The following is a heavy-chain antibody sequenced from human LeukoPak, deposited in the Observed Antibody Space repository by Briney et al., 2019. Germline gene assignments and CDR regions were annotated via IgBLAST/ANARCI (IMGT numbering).Heavy chain of an antibody. CDR1: GGSISSYY. CDR2: IYYSGST. V-gene: IGHV4-59*01. D-gene: IGHD3-22*01. CDR3: ARDRWYYDSSGSDDAFDI. Sequence: PSETLSLTCTVSGGSISSYYWSWIRQPPGKGLEWIGYIYYSGSTNYNPSLKSRVTISVDTSKNQFSLKLSSVTAADTAVYYCARDRWYYDSSGSDDAFDIWGQGTMVTVSS. J-gene: IGHJ3*02.